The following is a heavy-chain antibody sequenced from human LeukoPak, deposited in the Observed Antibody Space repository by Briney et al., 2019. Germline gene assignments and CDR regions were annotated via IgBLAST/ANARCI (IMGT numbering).Heavy chain of an antibody. D-gene: IGHD5-18*01. V-gene: IGHV3-23*01. CDR1: GFTFSSYD. J-gene: IGHJ4*02. Sequence: GGSLRLSCAASGFTFSSYDMSWVRQAPGKGLEWVSGISGSGGSTYYADSVKGRFTIPRDNSKNTLYLQMNSLRAEDTAVYYCAIGGYSYGYSPKYLDYWGQGTLVTVSS. CDR2: ISGSGGST. CDR3: AIGGYSYGYSPKYLDY.